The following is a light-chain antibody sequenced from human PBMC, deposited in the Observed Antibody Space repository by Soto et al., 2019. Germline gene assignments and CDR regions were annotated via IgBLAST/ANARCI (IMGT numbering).Light chain of an antibody. CDR1: SGHSSYA. Sequence: QPVLTQSPSASASLGASVKLTCTLSSGHSSYAIAWHQQQPEKGPRYLMKLNSDGSHSKGDGIPDRFPGSSSGAERYLTISSLQSEDEADYYCQTWGTGPVVFGGGTKLTVL. V-gene: IGLV4-69*01. CDR2: LNSDGSH. CDR3: QTWGTGPVV. J-gene: IGLJ2*01.